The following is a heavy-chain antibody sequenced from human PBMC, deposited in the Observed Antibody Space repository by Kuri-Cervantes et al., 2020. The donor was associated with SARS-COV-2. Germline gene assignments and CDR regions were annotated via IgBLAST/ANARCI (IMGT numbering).Heavy chain of an antibody. V-gene: IGHV4-30-2*01. D-gene: IGHD5-24*01. CDR2: IYHSGST. Sequence: SETLSLTYAVSGGSISSGSYSWSWIRQPPGKGLEWIGYIYHSGSTYYNPSLKSRVTISVDTSKNQFSLKLSSVTAADTAVYYCARGVRDGYNYLFDYWGQGTLVTVSS. J-gene: IGHJ4*02. CDR1: GGSISSGSYS. CDR3: ARGVRDGYNYLFDY.